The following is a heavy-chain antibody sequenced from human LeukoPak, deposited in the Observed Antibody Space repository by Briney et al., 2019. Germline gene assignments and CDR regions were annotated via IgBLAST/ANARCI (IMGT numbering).Heavy chain of an antibody. V-gene: IGHV1-8*01. CDR3: ARGRRYCSSTSCSRRVYYYYYMDV. CDR1: GYTFSSYD. J-gene: IGHJ6*03. CDR2: MNPNSGNT. D-gene: IGHD2-2*01. Sequence: GASVKVSCKASGYTFSSYDINWVRQATGQGLEWMGWMNPNSGNTGYPQKFQGRVTMTRNTSISTAYMELSSLRSEDTAVYYCARGRRYCSSTSCSRRVYYYYYMDVWGKGTTVTVSS.